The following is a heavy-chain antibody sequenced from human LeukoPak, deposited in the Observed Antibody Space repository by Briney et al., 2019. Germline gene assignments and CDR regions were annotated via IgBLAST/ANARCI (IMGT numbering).Heavy chain of an antibody. CDR2: IYYSGST. J-gene: IGHJ4*02. V-gene: IGHV4-59*12. CDR3: ARDRKKSSGRGASFDY. Sequence: SETLSLTCTVSGGSISNYYWSWIRQPPGKGLEWIGYIYYSGSTNYNPSLKSRVSISVDTSKNQFSLKLTSVTAADTAVYYCARDRKKSSGRGASFDYWGQGTLVTVSS. D-gene: IGHD3-22*01. CDR1: GGSISNYY.